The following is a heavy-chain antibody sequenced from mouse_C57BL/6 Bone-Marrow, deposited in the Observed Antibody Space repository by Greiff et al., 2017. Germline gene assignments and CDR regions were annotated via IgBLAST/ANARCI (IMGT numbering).Heavy chain of an antibody. V-gene: IGHV1-64*01. Sequence: VQLQQPGAELVKPGASVQLSCKASGYTFTSYWMHWVKQRPGQGLEWIGMIHPNSGSTNYNEKFKSKATLTVDKSSSTAYMQLSSLTSEDSAVYYCARSVLWLRRYYAMGYWGQGTSVTVSS. CDR1: GYTFTSYW. CDR2: IHPNSGST. CDR3: ARSVLWLRRYYAMGY. J-gene: IGHJ4*01. D-gene: IGHD2-2*01.